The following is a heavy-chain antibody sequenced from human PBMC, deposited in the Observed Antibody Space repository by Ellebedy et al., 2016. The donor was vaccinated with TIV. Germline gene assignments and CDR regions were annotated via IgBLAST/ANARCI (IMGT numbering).Heavy chain of an antibody. CDR1: GGSISSYY. CDR3: AKDVAAAGTRYFDL. D-gene: IGHD6-13*01. V-gene: IGHV4-59*12. CDR2: IYYSGST. Sequence: MPSETLSLTCTVSGGSISSYYWSWIRQPPGKGLEWIGYIYYSGSTNYNPSLKSRVTISVDTSKNQFSLKLSSVTAADTAVYYCAKDVAAAGTRYFDLWGRGTLVTVSS. J-gene: IGHJ2*01.